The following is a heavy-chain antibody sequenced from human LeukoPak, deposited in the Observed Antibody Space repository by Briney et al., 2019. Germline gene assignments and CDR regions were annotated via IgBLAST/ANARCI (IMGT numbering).Heavy chain of an antibody. D-gene: IGHD3-16*01. Sequence: PGGSLRLSCAASGFTFSRYWMHWVRQVPGKGLVWVSRVNPDGSSITYADSVKGRFTSSRDNAKNTLYLQMNRLRAEDTAVYYCGRGGSYGDYWGQGILVTVSS. V-gene: IGHV3-74*01. J-gene: IGHJ4*02. CDR1: GFTFSRYW. CDR3: GRGGSYGDY. CDR2: VNPDGSSI.